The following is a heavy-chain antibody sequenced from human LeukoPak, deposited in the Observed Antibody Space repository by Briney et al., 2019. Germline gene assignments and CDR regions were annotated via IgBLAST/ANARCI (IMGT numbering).Heavy chain of an antibody. D-gene: IGHD3-10*01. CDR3: ARDRAYGSGSYSNYYYYYGMDV. J-gene: IGHJ6*04. CDR2: ISYDGGNK. Sequence: GESLRLSCAASGFTFSSYAMHWVRQAPGKGLEWVAVISYDGGNKYYADSVKGRFTISRDNSKNTLYLQMNSLRAEDTAVYYCARDRAYGSGSYSNYYYYYGMDVWGKGTTVTVSS. V-gene: IGHV3-30*04. CDR1: GFTFSSYA.